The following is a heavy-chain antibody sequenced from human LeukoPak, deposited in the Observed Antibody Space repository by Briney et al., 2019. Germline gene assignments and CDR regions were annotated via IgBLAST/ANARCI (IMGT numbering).Heavy chain of an antibody. V-gene: IGHV4-59*08. Sequence: SETLSLTCTVSGGSISSYYWSWIRQPPGKGLEWIGYIYYSGSTNYNPSFKSRVTISVDTSKNQFSLKLSSVTAADTAVYYCARHPYYDFWSGYYPLNWFDPWGQGTLVTVSS. CDR3: ARHPYYDFWSGYYPLNWFDP. D-gene: IGHD3-3*01. CDR2: IYYSGST. CDR1: GGSISSYY. J-gene: IGHJ5*02.